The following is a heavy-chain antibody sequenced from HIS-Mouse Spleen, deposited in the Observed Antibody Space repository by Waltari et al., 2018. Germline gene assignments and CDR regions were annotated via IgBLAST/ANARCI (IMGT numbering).Heavy chain of an antibody. CDR3: ARIGSHRRGYSYGYWFDP. V-gene: IGHV4-4*07. D-gene: IGHD5-18*01. J-gene: IGHJ5*02. CDR2: IYTSGST. Sequence: QVQLQESGPGLVKPSETLSLTCTVSGGSISSYYWSWIRQPAGKGLEWIGRIYTSGSTNYNPSLKSRVTMSVDTSKNQFSLKLSSVTAADTAVYYCARIGSHRRGYSYGYWFDPWGQGTLVTVSS. CDR1: GGSISSYY.